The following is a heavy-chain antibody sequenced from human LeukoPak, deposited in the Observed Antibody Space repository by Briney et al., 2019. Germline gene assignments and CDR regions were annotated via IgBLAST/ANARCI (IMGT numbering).Heavy chain of an antibody. V-gene: IGHV3-21*01. Sequence: GGSLRLSCAASGFTFNTYSMSWVRQAPGKGLEWVSIISRASESIFYADSVKGRFTISRDNAKNSLYLQMNGLRAEDTAVYYCAKDPRQIAVAGTGAFDIWGQGTMVTVSS. D-gene: IGHD6-19*01. CDR2: ISRASESI. CDR3: AKDPRQIAVAGTGAFDI. CDR1: GFTFNTYS. J-gene: IGHJ3*02.